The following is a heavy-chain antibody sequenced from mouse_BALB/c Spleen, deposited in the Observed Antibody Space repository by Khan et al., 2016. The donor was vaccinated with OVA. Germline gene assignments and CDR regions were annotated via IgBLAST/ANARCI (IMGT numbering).Heavy chain of an antibody. D-gene: IGHD2-14*01. CDR3: VRDGAYHRNDGWIAY. V-gene: IGHV1-4*01. Sequence: QVQLKQSGAELARPGASVKMSCKASGYTFTSYTIHWIKLRPGQGLEWIGYINPSNGYTNYNQKFKDKATLTADKSSTTAYMQLSSLTSDDSAVYTCVRDGAYHRNDGWIAYWGQGTLVTVSA. J-gene: IGHJ3*01. CDR1: GYTFTSYT. CDR2: INPSNGYT.